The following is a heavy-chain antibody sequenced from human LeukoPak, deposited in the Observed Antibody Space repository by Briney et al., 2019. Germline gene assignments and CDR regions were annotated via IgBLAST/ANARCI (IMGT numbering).Heavy chain of an antibody. V-gene: IGHV3-74*01. Sequence: GGSLRLSCAASGFTFSSYWMHWVRQAPGKGLVWVSRINSDGSSTSYADSVKGRFTISRDNANNTLYLQMNSLRAEDTAVYYCARGPMVRGVITFDYWGQGTLVTVSS. CDR2: INSDGSST. CDR1: GFTFSSYW. CDR3: ARGPMVRGVITFDY. D-gene: IGHD3-10*01. J-gene: IGHJ4*02.